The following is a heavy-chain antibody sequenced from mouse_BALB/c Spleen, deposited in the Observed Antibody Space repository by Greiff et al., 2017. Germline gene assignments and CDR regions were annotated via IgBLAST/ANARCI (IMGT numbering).Heavy chain of an antibody. CDR2: IDPETGGT. V-gene: IGHV1-15*01. CDR3: TNPVLYGDSAWFAY. CDR1: GYTFTDYE. Sequence: VQLQQSGAELVRPGASVTLSCKASGYTFTDYEMHWVKQTPVHGLEWIGAIDPETGGTAYNQKFKGKATLTADKSSSTAYMELRSLTSEDSAVYYGTNPVLYGDSAWFAYWGQGTLVTVSA. D-gene: IGHD2-13*01. J-gene: IGHJ3*01.